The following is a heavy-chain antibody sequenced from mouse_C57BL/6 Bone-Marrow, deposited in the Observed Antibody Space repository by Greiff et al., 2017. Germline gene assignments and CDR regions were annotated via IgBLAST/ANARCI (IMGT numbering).Heavy chain of an antibody. CDR3: ESGDYYGSSYFDY. J-gene: IGHJ2*01. CDR1: GYTFTSYW. D-gene: IGHD1-1*01. Sequence: VQLQQPGAELVKPGASVKMSCKASGYTFTSYWITWVKQRPGQGLEWIGDIYPGSGSTNYNEKFKSKATLTVDTSSGTAYMQLSSLTSEDSAVYYCESGDYYGSSYFDYWGQGTTLTVSS. V-gene: IGHV1-55*01. CDR2: IYPGSGST.